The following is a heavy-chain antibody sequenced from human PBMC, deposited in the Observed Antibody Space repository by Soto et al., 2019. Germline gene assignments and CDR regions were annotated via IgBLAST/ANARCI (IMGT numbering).Heavy chain of an antibody. V-gene: IGHV3-23*01. CDR3: VPGSSGTRGEDS. CDR2: VSENGAVT. Sequence: EVQLLESGGGLVQPGGSLRLSCVASGITLSHHAMTWVRQAPGKGLEWVSTVSENGAVTYYADSVKGRFTISRDNSRNTLYLQVNNLRVEDTAVYYCVPGSSGTRGEDSWGPGALVTVSS. D-gene: IGHD1-1*01. CDR1: GITLSHHA. J-gene: IGHJ4*02.